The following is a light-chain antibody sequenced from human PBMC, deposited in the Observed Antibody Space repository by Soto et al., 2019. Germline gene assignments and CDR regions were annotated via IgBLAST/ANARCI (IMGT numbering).Light chain of an antibody. CDR1: SSDIGGYNY. V-gene: IGLV2-14*01. Sequence: QPVLTQPASVSGSPGQSITISCTGTSSDIGGYNYVSWYQQHPGKAPKLMIYDVNNRPSGVSNRFSGSKSGNTASLTISGLQAEDEADYYCSSYTSTSTLGVFGGGTKVTVL. CDR3: SSYTSTSTLGV. CDR2: DVN. J-gene: IGLJ3*02.